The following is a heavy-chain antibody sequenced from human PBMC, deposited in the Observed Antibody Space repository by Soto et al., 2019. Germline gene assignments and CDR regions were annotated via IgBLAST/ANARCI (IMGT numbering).Heavy chain of an antibody. CDR2: IFYSGST. D-gene: IGHD3-10*01. Sequence: PSETLSLTCTFSGGSISSYYWSLIRQPPGKGLEWIGYIFYSGSTNYNPSFQRRLTISVDTSKNQFSLKLSSVTAADTAVYYCARGRYYGSGTPIKYFDLWGRGTLVTVSS. CDR1: GGSISSYY. J-gene: IGHJ2*01. V-gene: IGHV4-59*01. CDR3: ARGRYYGSGTPIKYFDL.